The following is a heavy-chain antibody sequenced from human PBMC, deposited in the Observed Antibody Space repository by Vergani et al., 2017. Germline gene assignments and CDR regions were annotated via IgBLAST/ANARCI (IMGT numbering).Heavy chain of an antibody. CDR2: IYTSGST. Sequence: QVQLQESGPGLVKPSQTLSLTCTVSGGSISSGSYYWSWIRQPAGKGLEWIGRIYTSGSTNYNPSLKSRVTISVDTSKNQFSLKLSSVTAADTAVYYCARAQAFSRRERYYYYGMDVWGQGTMVTVSS. CDR1: GGSISSGSYY. J-gene: IGHJ6*02. V-gene: IGHV4-61*02. D-gene: IGHD1-1*01. CDR3: ARAQAFSRRERYYYYGMDV.